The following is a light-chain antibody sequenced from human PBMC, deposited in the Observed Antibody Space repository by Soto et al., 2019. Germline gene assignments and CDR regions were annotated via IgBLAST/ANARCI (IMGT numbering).Light chain of an antibody. V-gene: IGKV1-5*03. CDR3: QQYKSYSLT. J-gene: IGKJ4*01. Sequence: DIQMTQSPSTLSASVGDRVTITCRASESISSWLAWYQQKPGKAPKLLIYKASSLESGVPSRFSGSGSGTEFTLTISNLQPDDFATYFCQQYKSYSLTFGGGTKVESK. CDR2: KAS. CDR1: ESISSW.